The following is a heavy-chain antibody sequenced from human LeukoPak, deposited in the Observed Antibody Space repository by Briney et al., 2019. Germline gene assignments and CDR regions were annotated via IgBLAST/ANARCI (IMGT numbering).Heavy chain of an antibody. J-gene: IGHJ5*02. Sequence: PGGSLRLSCAASGFTFSSYSMNWVRQAPGKGLEWVSYISSSSSTIYYADSVKGRFTISRDNAKSTLYLQMNSLRAEDTAVYYCARALFLGDWFDPWGQGTLVTVSS. CDR3: ARALFLGDWFDP. V-gene: IGHV3-48*04. CDR2: ISSSSSTI. CDR1: GFTFSSYS. D-gene: IGHD3-16*01.